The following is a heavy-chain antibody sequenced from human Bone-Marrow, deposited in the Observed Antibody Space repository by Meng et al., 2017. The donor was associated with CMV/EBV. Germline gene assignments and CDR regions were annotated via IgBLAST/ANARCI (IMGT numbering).Heavy chain of an antibody. Sequence: GASLKISCAASGFTFSGSAMHWVRQSSGKGLEWVGRIRSKANSYATAYAASVKGRFTISRDDSKNTAYLQMNSLKTEDTAAYYCASAIVATGRDYWGQGTLVTVSS. D-gene: IGHD5-12*01. CDR3: ASAIVATGRDY. V-gene: IGHV3-73*01. J-gene: IGHJ4*02. CDR1: GFTFSGSA. CDR2: IRSKANSYAT.